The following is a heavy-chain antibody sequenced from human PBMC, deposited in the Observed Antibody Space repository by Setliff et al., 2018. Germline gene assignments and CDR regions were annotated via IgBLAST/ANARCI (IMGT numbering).Heavy chain of an antibody. D-gene: IGHD3-10*01. CDR1: GYTFSNYG. CDR2: VTVYNGNT. V-gene: IGHV1-18*01. J-gene: IGHJ4*02. CDR3: ARVESMVRGKNILRHFDY. Sequence: ASVKVSCKASGYTFSNYGVTWVRQAPGQGLEWMGWVTVYNGNTRYAQNLQGRLTLTTDISTSTAYMELGSLTTDDTAVYYCARVESMVRGKNILRHFDYWGQGIQVTV.